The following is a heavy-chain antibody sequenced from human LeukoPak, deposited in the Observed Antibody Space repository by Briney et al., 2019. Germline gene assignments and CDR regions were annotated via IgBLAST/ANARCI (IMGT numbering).Heavy chain of an antibody. Sequence: SETLSLTCTVSGGPINSPTYYWGWIRQPPGKGLEWIGSISHTGNTYYNTALKSRVTISVDTSKNHFSLKLSPVTAADTAVYYCARGRGYSYGYWFDPWGQGTLVTVSS. CDR1: GGPINSPTYY. CDR3: ARGRGYSYGYWFDP. J-gene: IGHJ5*02. CDR2: ISHTGNT. V-gene: IGHV4-39*07. D-gene: IGHD5-18*01.